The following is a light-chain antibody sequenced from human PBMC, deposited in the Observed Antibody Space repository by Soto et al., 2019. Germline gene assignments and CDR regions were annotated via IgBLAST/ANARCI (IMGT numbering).Light chain of an antibody. CDR3: QQYGSSPGT. CDR2: GAS. V-gene: IGKV3-20*01. Sequence: EIVLTQSPGTLSLSPGERATLSCRASQSVSSSYLAWYQQKPGQAPRLLIYGASSRATGIPDRFSGSGSGTHFTLTISRLEPEDLAVYYCQQYGSSPGTFGQGTKVEIK. J-gene: IGKJ1*01. CDR1: QSVSSSY.